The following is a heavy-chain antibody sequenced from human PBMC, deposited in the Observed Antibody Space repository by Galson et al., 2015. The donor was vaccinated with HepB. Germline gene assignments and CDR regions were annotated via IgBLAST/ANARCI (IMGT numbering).Heavy chain of an antibody. J-gene: IGHJ2*01. CDR2: IRSRFGTI. CDR3: ARGSGPTGNHFWYFDL. V-gene: IGHV3-48*04. D-gene: IGHD1-14*01. Sequence: SLRLSCAASGFSLSKYSMNWVRQAPGKGLEWVSYIRSRFGTIYHADSVKGRFIISRDNDNNLLTLQMNGLRPEDTAVYYCARGSGPTGNHFWYFDLWGPGTLVTVTS. CDR1: GFSLSKYS.